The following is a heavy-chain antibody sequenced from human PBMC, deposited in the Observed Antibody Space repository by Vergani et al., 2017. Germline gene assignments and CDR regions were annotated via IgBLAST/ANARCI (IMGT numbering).Heavy chain of an antibody. CDR3: ARDLRLLYNRFDP. J-gene: IGHJ5*02. CDR2: TWYDGNNK. Sequence: QVQLVESGGGVVQPGRSLRLSCAASGFTFNQYGMHWVRQAPGTGLEWVAVTWYDGNNKQYADSVKGRFTISRYNSKSTMYLQMNSLRDEDTGVYYCARDLRLLYNRFDPWGQGTLVTVSS. D-gene: IGHD1-14*01. CDR1: GFTFNQYG. V-gene: IGHV3-33*01.